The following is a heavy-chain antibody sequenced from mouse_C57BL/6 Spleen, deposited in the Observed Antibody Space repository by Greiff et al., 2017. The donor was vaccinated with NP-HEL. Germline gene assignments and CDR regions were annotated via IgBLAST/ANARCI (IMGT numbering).Heavy chain of an antibody. CDR3: ARGLLLGLFDY. CDR2: INPNNGGT. Sequence: VQLKQSGPELVKPGASVKMSCKASGYTFTDYNMHWVKQSHGKSLEWIGYINPNNGGTSYNQKFKGKATLTVNKSSSTAYMELRSLTSEDSAVYYCARGLLLGLFDYWGQGTTLTVSS. D-gene: IGHD4-1*01. V-gene: IGHV1-22*01. J-gene: IGHJ2*01. CDR1: GYTFTDYN.